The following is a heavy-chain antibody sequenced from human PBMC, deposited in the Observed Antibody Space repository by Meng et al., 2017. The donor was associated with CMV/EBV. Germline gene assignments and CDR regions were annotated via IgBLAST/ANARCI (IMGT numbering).Heavy chain of an antibody. J-gene: IGHJ6*02. CDR2: IFYDGSNK. CDR3: VRGSVVVPAAILVYYYYGMDV. V-gene: IGHV3-30-3*01. CDR1: GFTFSSYA. D-gene: IGHD2-2*01. Sequence: GESLKISCAASGFTFSSYAMHWVRQAPGKGLEWVAIIFYDGSNKYYADSVKGRFTISRDNSKDTLYLQMNSLRDEDTAVYYCVRGSVVVPAAILVYYYYGMDVWDQGTTVTVSS.